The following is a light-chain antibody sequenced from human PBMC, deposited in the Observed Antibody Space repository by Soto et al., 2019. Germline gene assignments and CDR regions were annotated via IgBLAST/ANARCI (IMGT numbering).Light chain of an antibody. J-gene: IGKJ1*01. CDR1: QSVTSAY. Sequence: EIVLTQSPGTLSLSPGDRATLSCRASQSVTSAYFAWYQQKLGQAPRLLIYGSSKRDTGIPDRFSGRGSGTDFTLTISSLEPEDFAEYYCQQYGSSRWTFGQGNKVEIK. CDR2: GSS. V-gene: IGKV3-20*01. CDR3: QQYGSSRWT.